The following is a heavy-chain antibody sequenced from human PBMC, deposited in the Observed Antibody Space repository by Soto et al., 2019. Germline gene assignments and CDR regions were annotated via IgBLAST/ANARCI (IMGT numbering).Heavy chain of an antibody. D-gene: IGHD2-2*01. CDR3: ARGRRDIVVVPAAPVSRRYFDY. Sequence: QVQLQQWGAGLLKPSETLSLTCAVYGGSFSGYYCSWIRQPPGKGLEWIGEINHSGSTNYNPSLKSRVTISVDTSKTQFSLKLSSVTAADTAVYYCARGRRDIVVVPAAPVSRRYFDYWGQGTLVTVSS. CDR2: INHSGST. CDR1: GGSFSGYY. J-gene: IGHJ4*02. V-gene: IGHV4-34*01.